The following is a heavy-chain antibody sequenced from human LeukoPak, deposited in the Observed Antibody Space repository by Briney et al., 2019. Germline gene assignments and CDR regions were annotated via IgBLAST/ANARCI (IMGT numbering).Heavy chain of an antibody. Sequence: GGSLRLSCAASGFTFSSYAMSWVPQAPGKGLEWVSSIIVNARSPSYADSVKGRFTNSRDDSKNTLYLQMTSSRDNSKNTLYLQMNSLRAEDTAVYYCAKDSAGYSYGFDSWGQGTLVTVSS. CDR1: GFTFSSYA. D-gene: IGHD5-18*01. CDR2: IIVNARSP. V-gene: IGHV3-23*01. J-gene: IGHJ4*02. CDR3: QMNSLRAEDTAVYYCAKDSAGYSYGFDS.